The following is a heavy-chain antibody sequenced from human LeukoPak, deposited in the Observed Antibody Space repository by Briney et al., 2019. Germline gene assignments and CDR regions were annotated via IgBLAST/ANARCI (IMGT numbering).Heavy chain of an antibody. J-gene: IGHJ5*02. V-gene: IGHV3-7*01. Sequence: PGGSLRLSCAASGFTFSSYWMTWVRQAPGKGLEWVANIKQDGSEAYYVDSVKGRFTVSRDNAENSLYLQMLSLRAEDTAVYYCARGGNTVAAVLLNWFDPWGQGTLVTVSS. CDR2: IKQDGSEA. CDR3: ARGGNTVAAVLLNWFDP. CDR1: GFTFSSYW. D-gene: IGHD2-2*01.